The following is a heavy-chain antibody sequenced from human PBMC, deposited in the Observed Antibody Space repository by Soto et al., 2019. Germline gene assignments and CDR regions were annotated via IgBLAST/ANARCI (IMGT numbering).Heavy chain of an antibody. CDR3: ARSSCSGGSCFLFDF. J-gene: IGHJ4*02. CDR2: IYSGGST. Sequence: GGSLRLSCAASGFTVSSNYMSWVRQAPGKGLEWVSVIYSGGSTYYADSVKGRFTISRDTSKNTLYLQMNSLRAEDTAVYYCARSSCSGGSCFLFDFWGQRTLVTVSS. D-gene: IGHD2-15*01. V-gene: IGHV3-53*01. CDR1: GFTVSSNY.